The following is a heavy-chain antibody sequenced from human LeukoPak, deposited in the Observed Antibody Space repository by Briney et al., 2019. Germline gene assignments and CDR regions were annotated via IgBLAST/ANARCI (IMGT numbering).Heavy chain of an antibody. Sequence: PGGSLRLSCAASGFTFSSYAMSWVRQAPGKGLEWVSAISGSGGSTYYADSVKGRFTISRDNSKNTLYLQMNSLRAEDTAVYYCAKVVRSSSSRHPTAYYYYYMDVWGKGTTVTVSS. V-gene: IGHV3-23*01. J-gene: IGHJ6*03. CDR2: ISGSGGST. D-gene: IGHD6-13*01. CDR1: GFTFSSYA. CDR3: AKVVRSSSSRHPTAYYYYYMDV.